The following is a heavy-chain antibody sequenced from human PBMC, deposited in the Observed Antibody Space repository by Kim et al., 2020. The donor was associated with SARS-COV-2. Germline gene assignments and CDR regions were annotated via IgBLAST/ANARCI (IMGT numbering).Heavy chain of an antibody. D-gene: IGHD3-22*01. V-gene: IGHV4-61*01. Sequence: SETLSLTCTVSGGSVSSGSYYWSWIRQPPGKGLEWIGYIYYSGSTNYNPSLKSRVTISVDTSKNQFSLKLSSVTAADTAVYYCARDEDYYDSSGYYYIWG. CDR1: GGSVSSGSYY. J-gene: IGHJ3*02. CDR3: ARDEDYYDSSGYYYI. CDR2: IYYSGST.